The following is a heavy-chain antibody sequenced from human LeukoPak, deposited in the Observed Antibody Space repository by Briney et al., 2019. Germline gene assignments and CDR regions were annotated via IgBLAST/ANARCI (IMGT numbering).Heavy chain of an antibody. CDR3: ARDWFGSDDAFGI. J-gene: IGHJ3*02. D-gene: IGHD5-12*01. Sequence: GGSLRLSCAASGFTVSSNYMSWVRQAPGKGLEWVSVIYSGGSTYYADSVKGRFTISRDNSKNTLYLQMNSLRAEDTAVYYCARDWFGSDDAFGIWGQGTMVTVSS. CDR2: IYSGGST. CDR1: GFTVSSNY. V-gene: IGHV3-66*01.